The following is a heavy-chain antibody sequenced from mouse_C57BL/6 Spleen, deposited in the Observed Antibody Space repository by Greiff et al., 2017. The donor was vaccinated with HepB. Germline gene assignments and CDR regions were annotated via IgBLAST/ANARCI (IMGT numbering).Heavy chain of an antibody. Sequence: EVKLQESGPELVKPGASVKISCKASGYSFTGYYMNWVKQSPEKSLEWIGEINPSTGGTTYNQKFKAKATLTVDKSSSTAYMQLKSLTSEDSAVYYCARSGGTLDYWGQGTTLTVSS. V-gene: IGHV1-42*01. J-gene: IGHJ2*01. D-gene: IGHD3-2*02. CDR2: INPSTGGT. CDR3: ARSGGTLDY. CDR1: GYSFTGYY.